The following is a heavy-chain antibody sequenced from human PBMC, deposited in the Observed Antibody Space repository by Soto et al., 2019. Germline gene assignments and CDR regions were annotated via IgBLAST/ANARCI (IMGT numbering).Heavy chain of an antibody. J-gene: IGHJ4*02. CDR2: INPILSMS. CDR1: GDTFNFYT. D-gene: IGHD3-10*01. Sequence: QVPLVQSGADVQRPGSSVRVSCKASGDTFNFYTINWVRQAPGQGLQWMGRINPILSMSNYAPRFQGRVTMTADKATRTASMALSSLRSEDTAMYYCATSYGSGYRAFDSWGQGALVTVSS. V-gene: IGHV1-69*02. CDR3: ATSYGSGYRAFDS.